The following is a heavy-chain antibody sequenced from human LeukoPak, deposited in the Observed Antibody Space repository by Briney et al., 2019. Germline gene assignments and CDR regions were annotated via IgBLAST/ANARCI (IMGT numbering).Heavy chain of an antibody. CDR3: ARVPLGYCSGGSCYDSYYFDY. CDR1: GGSISSSSYY. CDR2: IYYSGST. Sequence: PSETLSLTCTVSGGSISSSSYYWGWIRQPPGKELEWIGSIYYSGSTYYNPSLKSRVTISVDTSKDQFSLKLSSVTAADTAVYYCARVPLGYCSGGSCYDSYYFDYWGQGTLVTVSS. D-gene: IGHD2-15*01. J-gene: IGHJ4*02. V-gene: IGHV4-39*07.